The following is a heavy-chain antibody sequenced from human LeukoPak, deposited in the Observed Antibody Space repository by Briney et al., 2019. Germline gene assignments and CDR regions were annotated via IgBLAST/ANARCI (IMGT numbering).Heavy chain of an antibody. V-gene: IGHV1-18*04. CDR3: ARDPSVDTAIGFDY. J-gene: IGHJ4*02. D-gene: IGHD5-18*01. CDR2: ISAYNGNT. Sequence: ASEKVSCKASGYTFTSYGISWVRQAPGQGLEWMGWISAYNGNTNYAQKLQGRVTMTTDTSTSTAYMELRSLRSDDTAVYYCARDPSVDTAIGFDYWGQGTLVTVSS. CDR1: GYTFTSYG.